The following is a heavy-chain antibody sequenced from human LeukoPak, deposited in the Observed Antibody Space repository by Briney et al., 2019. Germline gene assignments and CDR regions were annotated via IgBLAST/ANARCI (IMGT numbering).Heavy chain of an antibody. D-gene: IGHD6-25*01. Sequence: GGSLRLSCAASGFTFSSYAMSWVRQAPGKGLEWVSAISGSGGSTYYADSVKGRFTISRDNSKNTLYLQMNSLRAEDTAVYFCAKNSGYSWQYFFDYWGQGTLVTVSS. V-gene: IGHV3-23*01. J-gene: IGHJ4*02. CDR2: ISGSGGST. CDR3: AKNSGYSWQYFFDY. CDR1: GFTFSSYA.